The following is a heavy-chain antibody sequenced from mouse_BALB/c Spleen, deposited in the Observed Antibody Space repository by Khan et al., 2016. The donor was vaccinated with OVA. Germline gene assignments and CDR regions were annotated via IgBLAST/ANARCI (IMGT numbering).Heavy chain of an antibody. CDR2: IAPGSGST. J-gene: IGHJ4*01. D-gene: IGHD1-1*01. CDR3: ARSNYYGSSLDAMDY. V-gene: IGHV1S41*01. Sequence: DLVKPGASVKLSCKASGYTFTSYWINWIKQRPGQGLECIGRIAPGSGSTYYNEMFKGTARLTVDTSSSTAYIQPSSLSSEDSAVYFCARSNYYGSSLDAMDYWGQGTSVTVSS. CDR1: GYTFTSYW.